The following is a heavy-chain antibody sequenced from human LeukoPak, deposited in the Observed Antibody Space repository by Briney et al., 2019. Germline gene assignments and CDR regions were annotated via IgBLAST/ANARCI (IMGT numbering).Heavy chain of an antibody. Sequence: PGGSLRLSCAASQYTFSSYGMHWVRQAPGKGLEWVAVIRSDGSDKVYADSVEGRFTISRDNPKNMLFLQLSSLRVEDTAVYFCAKDRYFGSGNYYFDYWGQGTLVTVSS. V-gene: IGHV3-30*02. CDR3: AKDRYFGSGNYYFDY. CDR2: IRSDGSDK. D-gene: IGHD3-10*01. J-gene: IGHJ4*02. CDR1: QYTFSSYG.